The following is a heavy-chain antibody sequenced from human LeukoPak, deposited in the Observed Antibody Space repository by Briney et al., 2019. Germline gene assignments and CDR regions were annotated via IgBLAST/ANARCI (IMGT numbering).Heavy chain of an antibody. J-gene: IGHJ4*02. D-gene: IGHD6-25*01. V-gene: IGHV1-8*03. CDR1: GYTFTNND. Sequence: AAVTVSFTASGYTFTNNDINRVRQAHGQGHEWMGWMIPISGNTGFAQKFQGRGTITRITSISTAYMEMSSLRSDDTAVYYCVRGAKCSGADCDSTKEYVYYFDYWGQGTLVTVSS. CDR3: VRGAKCSGADCDSTKEYVYYFDY. CDR2: MIPISGNT.